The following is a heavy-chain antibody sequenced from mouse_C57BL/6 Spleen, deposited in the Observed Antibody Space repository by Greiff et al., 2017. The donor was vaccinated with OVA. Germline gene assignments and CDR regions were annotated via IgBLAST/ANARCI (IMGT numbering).Heavy chain of an antibody. J-gene: IGHJ3*01. CDR2: IAPENGDT. CDR3: TTKDSPFAY. V-gene: IGHV14-4*01. Sequence: EVQLQQSGAELVRPGASVKLSCTASGFNIKDDYMHWVKQRPEQGLEWIGWIAPENGDTAYAPKFQGKATITADTSSNTAYLQLSSLTSKDTAVYYCTTKDSPFAYWGQGTLVTVSA. CDR1: GFNIKDDY.